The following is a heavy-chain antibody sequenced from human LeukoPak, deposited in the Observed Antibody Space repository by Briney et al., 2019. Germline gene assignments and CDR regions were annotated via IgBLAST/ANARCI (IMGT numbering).Heavy chain of an antibody. Sequence: ASVKVSCKASGYTFTSYGISWVRQAPGQGLEWMGWINPNSGGTNYAQKFQGRVTMTRDTSISTAYMELSRLRSDDTAVYYCAREGEQLSDFYYYYYMDVWGKGTTVTVSS. J-gene: IGHJ6*03. CDR2: INPNSGGT. CDR1: GYTFTSYG. CDR3: AREGEQLSDFYYYYYMDV. V-gene: IGHV1-2*02. D-gene: IGHD6-6*01.